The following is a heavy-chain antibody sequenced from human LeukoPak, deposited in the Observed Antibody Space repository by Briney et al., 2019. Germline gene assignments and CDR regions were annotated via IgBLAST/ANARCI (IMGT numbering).Heavy chain of an antibody. J-gene: IGHJ4*02. CDR2: MNPSGGST. CDR1: GGTFSSYA. V-gene: IGHV1-46*01. Sequence: ASVKVSCKASGGTFSSYAISWVRQAPGQGLEWMGIMNPSGGSTSYAQKFQGRVTMTRDTSTSTVYMELSSLKSEDTAVYYCARVGAVAGPFDYWGQGTLVTVSS. CDR3: ARVGAVAGPFDY. D-gene: IGHD6-13*01.